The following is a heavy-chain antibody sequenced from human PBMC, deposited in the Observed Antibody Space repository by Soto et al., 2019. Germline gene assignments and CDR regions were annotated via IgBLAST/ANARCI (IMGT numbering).Heavy chain of an antibody. CDR1: GFIFSDFG. Sequence: GSLLLACQASGFIFSDFGMHGVRQAAGKGLEWVAVISYDGNNKYYAQSVKGRFTISRDNSKNTLFLNMDSLRPEDTAVYHCVKGDLDTAVVNSPDAFDFWGPGTMVTVPS. D-gene: IGHD5-18*01. CDR2: ISYDGNNK. CDR3: VKGDLDTAVVNSPDAFDF. J-gene: IGHJ3*01. V-gene: IGHV3-30*18.